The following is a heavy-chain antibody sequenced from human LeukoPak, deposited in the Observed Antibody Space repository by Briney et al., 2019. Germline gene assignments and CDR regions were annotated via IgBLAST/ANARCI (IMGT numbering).Heavy chain of an antibody. Sequence: GGSLRLSCAASGFRFSSYAMSWVRQAPGKGLEWVSAISGSGVSTYYADSVKGRFTVSRDNSKNTLYLQMSSLRAEDTAVYYCARWYCSATSCFYDYWGQGTLVTVSS. D-gene: IGHD2-2*01. J-gene: IGHJ4*02. CDR1: GFRFSSYA. V-gene: IGHV3-23*01. CDR2: ISGSGVST. CDR3: ARWYCSATSCFYDY.